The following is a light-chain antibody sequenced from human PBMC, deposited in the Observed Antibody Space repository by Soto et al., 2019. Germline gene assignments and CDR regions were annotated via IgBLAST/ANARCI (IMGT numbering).Light chain of an antibody. CDR3: QQRSNWPLT. CDR1: QSVSSS. CDR2: DAS. J-gene: IGKJ4*01. V-gene: IGKV3-11*01. Sequence: DIVLTQSPATLSLSPGERATLSCRASQSVSSSLAWYQQKPGQTPKLLIYDASNRATGIPARFNGSGSGADCPRTVSSLEPEDFAVYYCQQRSNWPLTFGGGNKVEIK.